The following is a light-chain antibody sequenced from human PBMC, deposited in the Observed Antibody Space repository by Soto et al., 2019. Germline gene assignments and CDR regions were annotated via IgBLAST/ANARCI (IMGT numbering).Light chain of an antibody. CDR3: GTWDSSLSSWV. CDR1: SSNIGNNY. Sequence: QSVLTQPPSVSAAPGQKVTISCSGSSSNIGNNYVSWYQQLPGTAPKLLIYDNNKRPSGIPDRFSGSKSDTSATLGITGLQTGDEADYYFGTWDSSLSSWVFGGGTKLTVL. J-gene: IGLJ3*02. CDR2: DNN. V-gene: IGLV1-51*01.